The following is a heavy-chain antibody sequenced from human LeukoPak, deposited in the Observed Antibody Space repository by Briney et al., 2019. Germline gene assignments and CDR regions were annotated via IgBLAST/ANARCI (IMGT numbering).Heavy chain of an antibody. CDR3: ARHPPGKGDAFDI. Sequence: SETLSLTCTVSGGSISSYYWSWIRQPPGKGLEWIGYIYYSGSTNYNPSPKSRVTISVDTSKNQFSLKLSSVTAADTAVYYCARHPPGKGDAFDIWGQGTMVTVSS. J-gene: IGHJ3*02. D-gene: IGHD4-23*01. V-gene: IGHV4-59*08. CDR1: GGSISSYY. CDR2: IYYSGST.